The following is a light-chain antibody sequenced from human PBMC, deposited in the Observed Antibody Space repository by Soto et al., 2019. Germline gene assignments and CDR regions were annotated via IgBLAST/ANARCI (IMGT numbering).Light chain of an antibody. Sequence: QTVVTQEPSFSVSPGRTVTLTCGLSSGSVSTSYYPSWYQQTPGQAPRTLIYSTNTRSSGVPDRFSGSILGNKAALTITGXXXXXXXXXYCVLYMGSGIWVFGGGTKVTVL. V-gene: IGLV8-61*01. CDR2: STN. J-gene: IGLJ3*02. CDR3: VLYMGSGIWV. CDR1: SGSVSTSYY.